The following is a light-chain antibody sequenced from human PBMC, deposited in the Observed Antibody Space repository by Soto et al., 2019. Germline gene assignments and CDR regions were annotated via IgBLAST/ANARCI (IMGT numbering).Light chain of an antibody. CDR3: QQYNNGPPLT. V-gene: IGKV3-15*01. J-gene: IGKJ4*01. CDR2: GAS. Sequence: EIVMTQSPATLSVSPGERATLSCRASQSVXSNLAWYQQKPGQAPRLLIYGASTRATGIPARFSGSGSGTEFTLTISSLQSEDFAVYYCQQYNNGPPLTFGGGTKVEIK. CDR1: QSVXSN.